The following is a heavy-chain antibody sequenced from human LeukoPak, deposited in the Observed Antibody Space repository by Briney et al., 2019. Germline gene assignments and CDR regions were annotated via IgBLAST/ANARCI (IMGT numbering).Heavy chain of an antibody. CDR2: IYYSVST. CDR3: AREEMATDLDQ. J-gene: IGHJ4*02. Sequence: PSETLSLTCTVSGGSINSSSYYWDWIRQPPGKGLEWIGSIYYSVSTYYNPSLKSRVTISLDTSKNQFSLKLSSVTAADTAVYYCAREEMATDLDQWGQGTLVTASS. D-gene: IGHD5-24*01. V-gene: IGHV4-39*07. CDR1: GGSINSSSYY.